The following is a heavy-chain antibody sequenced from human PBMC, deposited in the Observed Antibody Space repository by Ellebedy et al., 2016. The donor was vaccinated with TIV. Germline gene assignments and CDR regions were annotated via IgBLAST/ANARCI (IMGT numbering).Heavy chain of an antibody. J-gene: IGHJ1*01. CDR3: IFKGMSARLY. CDR1: GVTVSTNY. Sequence: PGGSLRLSCAAAGVTVSTNYMSWVRQAPGKGLEWVSIIYSAGTTYYADSVKGRFTISRDNSENTLYLQMNSLRAEDTAVYYCIFKGMSARLYWGQGTLVTVSS. CDR2: IYSAGTT. V-gene: IGHV3-53*01. D-gene: IGHD6-6*01.